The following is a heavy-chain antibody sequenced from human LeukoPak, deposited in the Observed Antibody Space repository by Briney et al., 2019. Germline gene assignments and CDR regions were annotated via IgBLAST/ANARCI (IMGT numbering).Heavy chain of an antibody. Sequence: GGSLRLSCAASGFTFSSYEMNWVRQAPGKGLEWVSYISSSGSTIYYADSVKGRFTISRDNAKNSLYLQMNSLRAEGTAVYYCARVTGTTTRLDYWGQGTLVTVSS. D-gene: IGHD1-20*01. J-gene: IGHJ4*02. CDR2: ISSSGSTI. CDR1: GFTFSSYE. V-gene: IGHV3-48*03. CDR3: ARVTGTTTRLDY.